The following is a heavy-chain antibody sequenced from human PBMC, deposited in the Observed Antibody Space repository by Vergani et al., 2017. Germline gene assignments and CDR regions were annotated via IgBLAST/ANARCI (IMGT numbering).Heavy chain of an antibody. Sequence: QVQLQESGPGLVKPSETLSLTCTVSGYSISSGYYWGWIRQPPGKGLEWIGSIYHSGSTYYNPSLKSRVTISVYTSKNQFSLKLSSVTAADTAVYYCARIYGSSWNEHDAFDIWGQGTMVTVSS. CDR1: GYSISSGYY. J-gene: IGHJ3*02. V-gene: IGHV4-38-2*02. CDR2: IYHSGST. CDR3: ARIYGSSWNEHDAFDI. D-gene: IGHD6-13*01.